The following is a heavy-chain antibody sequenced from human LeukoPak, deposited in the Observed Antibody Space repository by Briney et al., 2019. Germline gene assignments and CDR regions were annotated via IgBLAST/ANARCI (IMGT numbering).Heavy chain of an antibody. CDR1: GFTFSNYW. D-gene: IGHD3-22*01. CDR3: VSWAGKYYETSDSYLPPANS. V-gene: IGHV3-7*01. J-gene: IGHJ4*02. Sequence: GGSLRLSCAASGFTFSNYWMSWIRQAPGKWLEWAADISEDGRDKYYVDSVKGRFTISRDNAKNSLYLQMNSLRVEDTAVYYCVSWAGKYYETSDSYLPPANSWGQGTLVTVSS. CDR2: ISEDGRDK.